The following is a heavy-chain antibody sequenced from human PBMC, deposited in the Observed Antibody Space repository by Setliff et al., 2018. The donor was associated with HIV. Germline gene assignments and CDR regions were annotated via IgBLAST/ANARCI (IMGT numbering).Heavy chain of an antibody. Sequence: PSETLSLTCAVYGGSFSDYYWTWIRQSPGEGLEWIGEINHRGSTNYNPSLKSRVTVSVDTSKNQFSLKLGSVTAADTAVYYCAREYPSSSWFYFDFWGQGTLVTVSS. CDR2: INHRGST. CDR3: AREYPSSSWFYFDF. D-gene: IGHD6-13*01. J-gene: IGHJ4*02. V-gene: IGHV4-34*01. CDR1: GGSFSDYY.